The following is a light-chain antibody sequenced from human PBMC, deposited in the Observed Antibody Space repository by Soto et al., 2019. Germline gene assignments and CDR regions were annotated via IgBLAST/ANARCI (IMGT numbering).Light chain of an antibody. CDR1: QSLSTY. J-gene: IGKJ1*01. V-gene: IGKV3-11*01. CDR2: DAS. Sequence: EVVLTQSPATLSLSPGERATLSCRASQSLSTYLAWYQQKPGQAPRLVMYDASKRASGIPARFSGSGSGTDFTLTISRLEPEDVAVSSCQRSRTFCQGTKVEI. CDR3: QRSRT.